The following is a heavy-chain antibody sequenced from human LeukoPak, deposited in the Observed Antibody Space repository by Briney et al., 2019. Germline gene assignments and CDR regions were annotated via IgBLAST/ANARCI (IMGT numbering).Heavy chain of an antibody. J-gene: IGHJ6*03. CDR3: ARQGSSLNYYHTYMDV. D-gene: IGHD6-6*01. V-gene: IGHV3-30*10. CDR2: VSQDGRNN. Sequence: GRSLRLSCAASGFNFNRHPIHWLRQTPGKGLEWVAGVSQDGRNNYYTDSVKGRFTISRDNANNALSLQMNSLRVEDTAVYYCARQGSSLNYYHTYMDVWGNGTTVIVSS. CDR1: GFNFNRHP.